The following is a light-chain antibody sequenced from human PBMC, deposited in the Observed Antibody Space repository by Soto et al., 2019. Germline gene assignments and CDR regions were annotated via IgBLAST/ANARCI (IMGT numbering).Light chain of an antibody. CDR3: CSYAGSSTFV. CDR1: SSDVGSYNL. J-gene: IGLJ1*01. V-gene: IGLV2-23*01. Sequence: SALTQPASVSRSPGQSITISCTGTSSDVGSYNLVSWYQQHPGKAPKLMIYEGSKRPSGVSNRFSGSKSGNTASLTISGPQAEDEADYYCCSYAGSSTFVFGTGTKVTVL. CDR2: EGS.